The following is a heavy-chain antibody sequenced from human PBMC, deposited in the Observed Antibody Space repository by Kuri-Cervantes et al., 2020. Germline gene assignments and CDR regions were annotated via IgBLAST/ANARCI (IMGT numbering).Heavy chain of an antibody. CDR1: GGSMSSYY. V-gene: IGHV4-59*01. J-gene: IGHJ4*02. CDR2: IYYSGST. CDR3: ARGQFDILTGYYLKY. D-gene: IGHD3-9*01. Sequence: SETLSLTCTVSGGSMSSYYWSWIRQPPGKGLEWIGYIYYSGSTNYNPSLKSRVTISVDTSKNQFPLKLTSVTAADTAVYYCARGQFDILTGYYLKYWGQGTLVTVSS.